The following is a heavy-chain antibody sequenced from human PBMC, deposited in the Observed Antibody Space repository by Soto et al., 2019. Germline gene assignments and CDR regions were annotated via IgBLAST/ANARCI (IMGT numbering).Heavy chain of an antibody. D-gene: IGHD3-22*01. Sequence: QITLKESGPPLVNPTQTLTLTCTFSGFSLSGSTVGVGWIRQPPGKALEWLTLIYGTDDKRYSPSLKSRLTITKDTSKNQVVLTMTNMDPVHTATYYCAHRDTSGYYPKTFDYWGQGTLVTVSS. J-gene: IGHJ4*02. CDR1: GFSLSGSTVG. V-gene: IGHV2-5*01. CDR3: AHRDTSGYYPKTFDY. CDR2: IYGTDDK.